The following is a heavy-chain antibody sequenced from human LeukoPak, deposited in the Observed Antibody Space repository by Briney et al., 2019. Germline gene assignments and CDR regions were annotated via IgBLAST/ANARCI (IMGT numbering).Heavy chain of an antibody. CDR2: IRWNDEE. V-gene: IGHV2-5*01. D-gene: IGHD3-9*01. Sequence: QAGPTLVNPTQTLTLTCTFSGFSLNTRDMNVGWIRQPPGKALEWLELIRWNDEESYSPSLKNRLTITKDTSNNQEVHTMANMDPVDTASYFCARYFDWSIAYWGQGSPVTVSS. J-gene: IGHJ4*02. CDR1: GFSLNTRDMN. CDR3: ARYFDWSIAY.